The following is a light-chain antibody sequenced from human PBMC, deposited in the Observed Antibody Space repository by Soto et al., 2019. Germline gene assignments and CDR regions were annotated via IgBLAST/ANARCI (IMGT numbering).Light chain of an antibody. J-gene: IGLJ1*01. Sequence: QSALTQPASVSGSPGQSITISCTGTSSDVGSYNLVSWYQQHPGKVPKLMIYEGGKRPSGVSNRFSGSKSGNTASLTISGLQAEDGADYYCCSYAGSSTYVFGTGTKLTVL. CDR2: EGG. CDR1: SSDVGSYNL. CDR3: CSYAGSSTYV. V-gene: IGLV2-23*01.